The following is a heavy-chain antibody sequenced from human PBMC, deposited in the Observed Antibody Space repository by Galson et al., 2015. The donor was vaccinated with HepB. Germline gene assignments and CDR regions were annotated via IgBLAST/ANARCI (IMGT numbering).Heavy chain of an antibody. D-gene: IGHD4-17*01. CDR3: TRRGDYGDFDVPAWFHYYYMDV. Sequence: SLRLSCAASGFTFSDYGMHWVRQAPGKGLEWVSLIYYDGSNEFYADSMQGRFIISRNNSKNRLYLQMNSLGAEDTALYYCTRRGDYGDFDVPAWFHYYYMDVWGKGTTVTVSS. CDR2: IYYDGSNE. V-gene: IGHV3-33*01. CDR1: GFTFSDYG. J-gene: IGHJ6*03.